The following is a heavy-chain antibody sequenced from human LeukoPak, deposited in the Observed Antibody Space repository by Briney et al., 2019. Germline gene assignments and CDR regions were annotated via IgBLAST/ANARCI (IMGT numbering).Heavy chain of an antibody. V-gene: IGHV4-4*07. CDR3: ARGTVGYCSGGPCPYYFDS. CDR2: IYTSDDI. Sequence: SETLSLTCTVSGGSITGYYWSWIRRPAGKGLEWIARIYTSDDINYNPSLKSRVTLSVDTSKNQFSLNLKSVTAADMAVYYCARGTVGYCSGGPCPYYFDSWGQGTLVTVSS. CDR1: GGSITGYY. J-gene: IGHJ4*02. D-gene: IGHD2-15*01.